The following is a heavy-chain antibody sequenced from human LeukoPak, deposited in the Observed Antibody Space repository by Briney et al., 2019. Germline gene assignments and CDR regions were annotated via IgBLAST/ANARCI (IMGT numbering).Heavy chain of an antibody. D-gene: IGHD3-10*01. CDR2: IYYSGST. V-gene: IGHV4-59*01. Sequence: SETLSLTCAVYGGSFSSYYWSWIRQPPGKGLEWIGYIYYSGSTNYNPSLKSRVTISVDTSKNQFSLKLSSVTAADTAVYYCARRSVSGSYYNYFHYWGQGTLVTVSS. CDR3: ARRSVSGSYYNYFHY. J-gene: IGHJ4*02. CDR1: GGSFSSYY.